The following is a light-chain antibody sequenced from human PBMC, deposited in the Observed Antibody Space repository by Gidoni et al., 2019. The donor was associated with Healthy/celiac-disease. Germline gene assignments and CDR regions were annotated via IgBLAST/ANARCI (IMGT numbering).Light chain of an antibody. CDR1: QRVSSY. CDR2: DAS. J-gene: IGKJ4*01. CDR3: QQRSNWPQLT. Sequence: DIVLTQSPATLSLSPGERATLSCRASQRVSSYLAWYQQKPGQAPRLLIYDASNRATGIPARFSGSVSGTDFTLTISSLEPEDFAVYYCQQRSNWPQLTFGGGTKVEIK. V-gene: IGKV3-11*01.